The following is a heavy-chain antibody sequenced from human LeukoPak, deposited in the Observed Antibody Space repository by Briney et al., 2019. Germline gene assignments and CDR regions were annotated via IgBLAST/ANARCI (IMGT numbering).Heavy chain of an antibody. Sequence: GESLKISCKASGYSFTTYWIGWVRQMPGKGLEWMGIIYPADSDTRYSPSFQGQVAISADKSISTAYLQWSSLKASDSAMYYCARFVYCGGDCSNWFDPWGQGTLVTVSS. D-gene: IGHD2-21*02. CDR3: ARFVYCGGDCSNWFDP. CDR2: IYPADSDT. V-gene: IGHV5-51*01. CDR1: GYSFTTYW. J-gene: IGHJ5*02.